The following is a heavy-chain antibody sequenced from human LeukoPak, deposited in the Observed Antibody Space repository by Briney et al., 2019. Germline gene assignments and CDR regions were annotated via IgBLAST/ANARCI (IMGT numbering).Heavy chain of an antibody. CDR2: ISGSGGNT. D-gene: IGHD1-26*01. CDR1: GFIFSNYV. V-gene: IGHV3-23*01. Sequence: GALRLSCAASGFIFSNYVMSWVRQAPGKGLEWVSAISGSGGNTYYADSVKGRFTISRDNSKNTLYLQMNRLRAEDAAVYYCANEYSKGDIWGQGTMVTVSS. CDR3: ANEYSKGDI. J-gene: IGHJ3*02.